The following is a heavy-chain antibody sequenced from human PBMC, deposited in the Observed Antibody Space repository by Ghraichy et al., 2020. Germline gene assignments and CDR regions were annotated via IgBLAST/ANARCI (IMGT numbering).Heavy chain of an antibody. Sequence: GGSLRLSCATSGFNLGVYTMNWLRWAPNKGLEWVSSISSDSSRIYYADSVRGRFTISRDNAMNSVYLQMNSLTVEDTAMYYCVRAAGSGSFYYWGQGTQVTVSS. CDR2: ISSDSSRI. V-gene: IGHV3-21*01. CDR3: VRAAGSGSFYY. D-gene: IGHD3-10*01. J-gene: IGHJ4*02. CDR1: GFNLGVYT.